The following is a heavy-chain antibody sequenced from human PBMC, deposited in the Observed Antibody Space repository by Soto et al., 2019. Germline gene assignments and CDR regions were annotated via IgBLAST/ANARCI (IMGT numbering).Heavy chain of an antibody. CDR3: TTEAHDYSNSHFDY. V-gene: IGHV3-15*01. J-gene: IGHJ4*02. CDR2: IKSKTDGGTT. D-gene: IGHD4-4*01. CDR1: GFTFSNAW. Sequence: GGSLRLSCAASGFTFSNAWMSWFRQAPGKGIEWVGRIKSKTDGGTTDYAAPVKGRFTISRDDSKNTLYLQMNSLKTEDTAVYYCTTEAHDYSNSHFDYWGQGTLVTVSS.